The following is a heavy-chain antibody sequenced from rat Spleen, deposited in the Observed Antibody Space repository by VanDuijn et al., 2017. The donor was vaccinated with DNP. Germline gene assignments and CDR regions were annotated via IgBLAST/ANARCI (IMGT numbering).Heavy chain of an antibody. V-gene: IGHV5-31*01. CDR2: ITSSGGST. J-gene: IGHJ1*01. CDR1: GFTFNNYW. D-gene: IGHD1-6*01. Sequence: EVQLVESGGDLVQPGRSLKLSCVASGFTFNNYWMTWIRQVPGKGLEWVASITSSGGSTYYRDSVKGRFTVSRDNAKSTLYLQMDSLRSEDTATYYCARRGYYGSYWYIDFWGPGTMVTVSS. CDR3: ARRGYYGSYWYIDF.